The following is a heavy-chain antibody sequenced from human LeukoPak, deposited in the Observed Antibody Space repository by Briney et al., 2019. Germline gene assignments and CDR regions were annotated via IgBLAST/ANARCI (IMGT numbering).Heavy chain of an antibody. CDR2: IIASSGST. D-gene: IGHD5-12*01. Sequence: PGGSLRLSCAASGFSISNSAMSWVRQAPGKGLEWVSLIIASSGSTFYADSVKGRFTISRDNSKNTLFLQMNSLRAEDTALYYCAKGAYDYIEMGYFDYWGQGTLVTVSS. J-gene: IGHJ4*02. V-gene: IGHV3-23*01. CDR3: AKGAYDYIEMGYFDY. CDR1: GFSISNSA.